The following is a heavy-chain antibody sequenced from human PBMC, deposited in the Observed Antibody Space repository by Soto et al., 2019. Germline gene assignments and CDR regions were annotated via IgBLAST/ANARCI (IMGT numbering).Heavy chain of an antibody. Sequence: GGSLRLSCAASGFTFSGSAMHWVRQASGKGLEWVGRIRSKANSYATAYAASVKGRFTISRDDSKNTAYLQMNSLKTEDTAVYYCTSDYGSGSWVGAFDTWGQGTMVTVSS. CDR2: IRSKANSYAT. D-gene: IGHD3-10*01. V-gene: IGHV3-73*01. J-gene: IGHJ3*02. CDR3: TSDYGSGSWVGAFDT. CDR1: GFTFSGSA.